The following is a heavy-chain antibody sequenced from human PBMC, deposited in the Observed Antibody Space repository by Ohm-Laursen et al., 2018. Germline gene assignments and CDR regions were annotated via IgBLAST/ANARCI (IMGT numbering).Heavy chain of an antibody. CDR2: INHSGST. J-gene: IGHJ5*02. CDR3: ARSTGYSSGWYRQAP. V-gene: IGHV4-34*01. D-gene: IGHD6-19*01. Sequence: GTLSLTCAVYGGSFSGYYWSWIRQPPGKGLEWIGEINHSGSTNYNPSLKSPVTISVDPSKNQFSLKLSSVTAADTAVYYCARSTGYSSGWYRQAPWGQGTLVTVSS. CDR1: GGSFSGYY.